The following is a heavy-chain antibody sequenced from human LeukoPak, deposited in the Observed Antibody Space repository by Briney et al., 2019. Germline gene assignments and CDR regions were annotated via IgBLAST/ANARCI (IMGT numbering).Heavy chain of an antibody. CDR2: INWNGGST. Sequence: GGSLRLSCAASGFTFDDYGMTWVRQVPGRGLEWVSGINWNGGSTGYADSVKGRFTISRDNAKNSLYLRMNSLRGEDTALYYCAREICTSTSCFVFDYWGQGTLVTVSS. CDR1: GFTFDDYG. J-gene: IGHJ4*02. V-gene: IGHV3-20*04. D-gene: IGHD2-2*01. CDR3: AREICTSTSCFVFDY.